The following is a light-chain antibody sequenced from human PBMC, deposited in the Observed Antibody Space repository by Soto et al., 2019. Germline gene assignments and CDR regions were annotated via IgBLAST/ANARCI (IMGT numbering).Light chain of an antibody. V-gene: IGKV4-1*01. J-gene: IGKJ4*01. Sequence: DIVMTQSPDSLAVSLGERATINCKSSQSVLYSSNNKNYLAWYQQKPGQPPKLLIYWASNRESGVPDRFSGRWSGTDFTLTISSLQAEDVAVYYCQQYYSTPLTFGGGTKVEIK. CDR3: QQYYSTPLT. CDR1: QSVLYSSNNKNY. CDR2: WAS.